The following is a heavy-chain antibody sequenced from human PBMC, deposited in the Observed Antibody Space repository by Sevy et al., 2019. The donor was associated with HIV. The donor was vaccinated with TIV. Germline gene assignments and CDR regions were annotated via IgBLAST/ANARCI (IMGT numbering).Heavy chain of an antibody. CDR3: ARGLLNYYDSSGYYYSA. CDR2: ISGYDGKT. CDR1: GYTFASYG. J-gene: IGHJ5*02. D-gene: IGHD3-22*01. V-gene: IGHV1-18*04. Sequence: ASVKVSCKTSGYTFASYGIGWVRQAPGQGLEWVGWISGYDGKTNYAQKFQGRVTMTTDTSTSTAYMELRSLGSDDTAVYYCARGLLNYYDSSGYYYSAWGQGTLVTVSS.